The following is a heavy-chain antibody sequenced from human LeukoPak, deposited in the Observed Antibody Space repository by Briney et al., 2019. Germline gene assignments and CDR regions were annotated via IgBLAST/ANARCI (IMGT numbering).Heavy chain of an antibody. CDR1: GGSISSYY. J-gene: IGHJ4*02. CDR2: IYYSGST. CDR3: AREAAMKYFDY. Sequence: SETLSLTCTVSGGSISSYYWSWIRQPPGKGLEWIGYIYYSGSTNYNPSLKSRVTMSVDTSKNQFSLKLSSVTAADTAVYYCAREAAMKYFDYWGQGTLVTVSS. D-gene: IGHD2-2*01. V-gene: IGHV4-59*12.